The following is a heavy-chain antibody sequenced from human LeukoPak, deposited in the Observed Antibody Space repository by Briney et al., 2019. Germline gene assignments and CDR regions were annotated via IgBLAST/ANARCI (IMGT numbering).Heavy chain of an antibody. D-gene: IGHD3-22*01. CDR2: ISGSGGTT. Sequence: TRRSPRPSSAASGLSFCTYAITWVRHAPGQGLEWGSRISGSGGTTYNADPLKGRFHISRDNSKNTLYMQMNSLRAEDTTVYYCVRESTSSGYYYAPDYWGQGTLVTVS. CDR1: GLSFCTYA. V-gene: IGHV3-23*01. CDR3: VRESTSSGYYYAPDY. J-gene: IGHJ4*02.